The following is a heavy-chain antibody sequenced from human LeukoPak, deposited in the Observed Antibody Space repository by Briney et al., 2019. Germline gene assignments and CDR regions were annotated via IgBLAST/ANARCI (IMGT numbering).Heavy chain of an antibody. Sequence: GESLKISCKASGYSFTTYWISWVRQMPGKGLEWMGRIDPTDSYTNYSPSFQGHVTISADKSISTAYLQWSSLKASDTAMFYCARHLTILGAFDIWGQGTMVTVSS. V-gene: IGHV5-10-1*01. CDR1: GYSFTTYW. CDR3: ARHLTILGAFDI. J-gene: IGHJ3*02. D-gene: IGHD3-3*01. CDR2: IDPTDSYT.